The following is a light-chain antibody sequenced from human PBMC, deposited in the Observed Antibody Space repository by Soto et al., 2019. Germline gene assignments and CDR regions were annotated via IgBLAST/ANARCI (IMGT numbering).Light chain of an antibody. Sequence: QSALTQPASVSGSPGQSITISCTGTSGDVGAYDFVSWYRQHPGKAPKLMIYDINNRPSGVSNRFSGSKSGNTASLTISGLQAEDEADYYCVSYTTSASYVFGTGTKLTVL. CDR3: VSYTTSASYV. CDR1: SGDVGAYDF. V-gene: IGLV2-14*01. CDR2: DIN. J-gene: IGLJ1*01.